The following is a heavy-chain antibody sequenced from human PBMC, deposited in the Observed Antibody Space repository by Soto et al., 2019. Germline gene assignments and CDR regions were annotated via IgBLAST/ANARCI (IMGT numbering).Heavy chain of an antibody. D-gene: IGHD5-12*01. CDR2: IIPIFDTA. CDR1: GGTLSNYA. CDR3: AREGVDLDVVTFFDY. J-gene: IGHJ4*02. V-gene: IGHV1-69*15. Sequence: QVQLVQSGAEVKKPGSSVKVSCKTSGGTLSNYAISWLRQAPGQGPEWMGSIIPIFDTANYAQKFQGRVTITADESTSTAYMELSSLRSEDTAVYYCAREGVDLDVVTFFDYWGQGTLVTVSS.